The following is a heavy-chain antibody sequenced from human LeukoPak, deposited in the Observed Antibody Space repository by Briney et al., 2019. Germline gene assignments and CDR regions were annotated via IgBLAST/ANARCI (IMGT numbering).Heavy chain of an antibody. V-gene: IGHV1-46*01. J-gene: IGHJ6*02. CDR1: GCTFTSYS. CDR3: ARGVATNYYYYGMDV. D-gene: IGHD5-12*01. CDR2: INPSGGST. Sequence: WASVKVSCKASGCTFTSYSMHWVRQAPGRGLEWMGIINPSGGSTSNAQKFQGRVTMTRDTSTSTVYMELSSLRSEDTAVYYCARGVATNYYYYGMDVWGQGTTVTVSS.